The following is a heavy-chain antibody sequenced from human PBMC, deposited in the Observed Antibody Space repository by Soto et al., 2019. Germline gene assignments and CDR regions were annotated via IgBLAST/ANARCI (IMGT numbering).Heavy chain of an antibody. CDR1: GFTFSSYS. V-gene: IGHV3-21*01. CDR3: ASIDHADKLLWGGFDY. CDR2: ISSSSSYI. D-gene: IGHD2-2*01. J-gene: IGHJ4*02. Sequence: GGSLRLSCAASGFTFSSYSMNWVRQAPGKGLEWVSSISSSSSYIYYADSVKGRFTISRDNAKNSLYLQMNSLRAEDTAVYYCASIDHADKLLWGGFDYWGQGTLVTVSS.